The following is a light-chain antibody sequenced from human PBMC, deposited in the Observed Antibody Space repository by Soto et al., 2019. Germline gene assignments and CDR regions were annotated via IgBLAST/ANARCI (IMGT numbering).Light chain of an antibody. V-gene: IGLV2-14*01. CDR1: SSDVGGYNY. CDR2: DVT. Sequence: QSALTQPASVSGSPGQSITISCTGTSSDVGGYNYVSWYKQHPGKAPKLMIYDVTTRPSGVSSRFSGSKSGNTASLTISGLQAGDEADYYCSSYTTSSTWVFGGGTKLPVL. CDR3: SSYTTSSTWV. J-gene: IGLJ3*02.